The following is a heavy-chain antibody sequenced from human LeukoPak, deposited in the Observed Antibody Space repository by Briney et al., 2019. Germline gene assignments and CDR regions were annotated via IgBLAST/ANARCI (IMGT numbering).Heavy chain of an antibody. V-gene: IGHV1-2*02. Sequence: GASVKVSCKASGYTFTSYDINWVRQATGQGLEWMGWINPNSGGTNYAQKFQGRVTMTRDTSISTAYMELSRLRSDDTAVYYCALGIAAAGNDYWGQGTLVTVSS. CDR1: GYTFTSYD. D-gene: IGHD6-13*01. CDR2: INPNSGGT. J-gene: IGHJ4*02. CDR3: ALGIAAAGNDY.